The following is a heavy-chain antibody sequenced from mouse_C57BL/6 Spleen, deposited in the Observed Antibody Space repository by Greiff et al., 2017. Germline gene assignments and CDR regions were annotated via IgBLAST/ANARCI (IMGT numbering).Heavy chain of an antibody. D-gene: IGHD1-1*01. Sequence: QVQLKESGAELARPGASVKLSCKASGYTFTSYGISWVKQRTGQGLEWIGEIYPRSGNNYYNEKFKGKATLTADKSSSTAYMELRSLTSEDSAVYFCARLSITTVPPAYGGQGTLVTVSA. CDR2: IYPRSGNN. V-gene: IGHV1-81*01. CDR3: ARLSITTVPPAY. CDR1: GYTFTSYG. J-gene: IGHJ3*01.